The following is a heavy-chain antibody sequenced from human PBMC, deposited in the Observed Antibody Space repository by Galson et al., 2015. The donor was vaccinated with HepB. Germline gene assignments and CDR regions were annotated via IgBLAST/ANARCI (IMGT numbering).Heavy chain of an antibody. CDR2: IYYSGSS. V-gene: IGHV4-39*07. CDR3: ARGRQPYYFDY. Sequence: SETLSLTCTVSGGSVISSNYYWGWVRQPPGKGLEWIGSIYYSGSSNYNPSLESRVTISLDTSKNQFSLRLSSVTAADTAMYYCARGRQPYYFDYWGQGTLVTVSS. J-gene: IGHJ4*02. CDR1: GGSVISSNYY.